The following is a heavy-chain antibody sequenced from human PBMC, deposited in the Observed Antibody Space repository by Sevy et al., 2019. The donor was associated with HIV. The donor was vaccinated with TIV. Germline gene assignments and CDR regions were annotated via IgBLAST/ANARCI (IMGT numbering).Heavy chain of an antibody. CDR2: IRGRNNVT. D-gene: IGHD6-19*01. Sequence: GGSLRLSCTASGFTFNNYAMTWVRQAPGKGLEWVSSIRGRNNVTIYAESVRGRFTLSRDISKNTLYLQMSSLRVEDTAVYYCAREGGYTSAWSPGNHWGQGTLVTVSS. CDR3: AREGGYTSAWSPGNH. CDR1: GFTFNNYA. V-gene: IGHV3-23*01. J-gene: IGHJ4*02.